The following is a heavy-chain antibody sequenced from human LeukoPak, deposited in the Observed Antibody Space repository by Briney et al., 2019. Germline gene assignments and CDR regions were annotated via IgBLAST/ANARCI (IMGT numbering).Heavy chain of an antibody. CDR2: ISAYNGNT. CDR1: GYTFTSYG. Sequence: ASVKVSCKASGYTFTSYGISWVRQAPGRGLEWMGWISAYNGNTNYAQKLQGRVTMTTDTSTSTAYMELRSLRSDDTAVYYCARDRPLQRDWLSDYWGQGTLVTVSS. V-gene: IGHV1-18*01. D-gene: IGHD3/OR15-3a*01. CDR3: ARDRPLQRDWLSDY. J-gene: IGHJ4*02.